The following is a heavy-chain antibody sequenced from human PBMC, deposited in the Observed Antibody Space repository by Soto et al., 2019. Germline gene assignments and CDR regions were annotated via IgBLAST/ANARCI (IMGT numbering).Heavy chain of an antibody. CDR3: AREDYGEPAPFDY. J-gene: IGHJ4*02. CDR1: GFTFSSYG. V-gene: IGHV3-33*01. CDR2: IWYDGSNK. Sequence: GGSLRLSCAASGFTFSSYGMHWVRQAPGKGLEWVAVIWYDGSNKYYADSVKGRFTISRDNSKNTLYLQMNSLRAEDTAVYYCAREDYGEPAPFDYWGQGTLVTVSS. D-gene: IGHD4-17*01.